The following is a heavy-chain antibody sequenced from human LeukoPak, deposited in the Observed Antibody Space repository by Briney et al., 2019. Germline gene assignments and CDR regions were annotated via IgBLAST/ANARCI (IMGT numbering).Heavy chain of an antibody. D-gene: IGHD3-10*01. CDR3: TSSFGQLSFFDY. CDR1: GFTFSNHY. J-gene: IGHJ4*02. Sequence: PGGSLRLSCAASGFTFSNHYMDWVRQAPGKGLEWVGRVRNKTKSYTTEYAASVKGRFTISRDDSKSIAYLQMNSLKTEDTAVYYCTSSFGQLSFFDYWGQGTLVTVSS. V-gene: IGHV3-72*01. CDR2: VRNKTKSYTT.